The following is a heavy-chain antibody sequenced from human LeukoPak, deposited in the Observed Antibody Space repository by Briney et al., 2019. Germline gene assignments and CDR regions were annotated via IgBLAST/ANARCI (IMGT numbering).Heavy chain of an antibody. CDR2: IYYSGST. Sequence: PSETLSLTCTVSGGSISSYYWSWIRQPPGKGLEWIGYIYYSGSTNYNPSLKSRVTISVDTSKNQFSLKLSSVTAADTAVYYCAIFSGSYLEFAYWGQGTLVTVSS. D-gene: IGHD1-26*01. V-gene: IGHV4-59*01. J-gene: IGHJ4*02. CDR3: AIFSGSYLEFAY. CDR1: GGSISSYY.